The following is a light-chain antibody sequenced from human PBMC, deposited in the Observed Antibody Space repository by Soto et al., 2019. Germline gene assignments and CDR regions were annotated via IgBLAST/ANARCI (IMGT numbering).Light chain of an antibody. CDR2: QTS. CDR1: QSVSTTY. V-gene: IGKV3-11*01. CDR3: HQRQSWPRT. Sequence: EIVLTQSPGTLSLSPGERATLSCRASQSVSTTYLAWYQQKPGQAPRLLIYQTSIRAAGIPARFSASGSGTDFTLTISDVQPEDFALYDCHQRQSWPRTFGQGTKVDIK. J-gene: IGKJ1*01.